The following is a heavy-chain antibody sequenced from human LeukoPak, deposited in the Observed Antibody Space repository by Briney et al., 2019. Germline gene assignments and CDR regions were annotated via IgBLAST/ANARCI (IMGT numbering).Heavy chain of an antibody. V-gene: IGHV3-23*01. CDR3: AKDARGLGYYFDY. J-gene: IGHJ4*02. CDR1: GFTFITYA. D-gene: IGHD6-19*01. CDR2: ISGTDSGT. Sequence: PGGSLRLSCEASGFTFITYAMSWVRQAPGKGLQWVSGISGTDSGTYYADSVKGRFTISRDNSKNTVYLQMNSLRAEDTAVYYCAKDARGLGYYFDYWGQGTLVTVSS.